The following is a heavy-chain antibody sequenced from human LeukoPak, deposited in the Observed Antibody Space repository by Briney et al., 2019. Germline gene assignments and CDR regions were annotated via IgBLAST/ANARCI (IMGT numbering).Heavy chain of an antibody. CDR3: ARGIVVPAARSYYYYMDV. V-gene: IGHV3-30*03. CDR1: GDTFSLYG. J-gene: IGHJ6*03. Sequence: GGSLRLSCAVSGDTFSLYGMHWVRQAPGKGLEWVAIISYDGSNNYYADSLKGRFTISRDNSRDTLYLQMNSLRTDDTAVYYCARGIVVPAARSYYYYMDVWGKGTTVTVSS. D-gene: IGHD2-2*01. CDR2: ISYDGSNN.